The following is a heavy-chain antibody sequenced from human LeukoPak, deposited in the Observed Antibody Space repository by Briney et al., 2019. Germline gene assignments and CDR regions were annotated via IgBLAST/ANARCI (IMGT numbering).Heavy chain of an antibody. D-gene: IGHD3-3*01. CDR1: GFTLSTSW. Sequence: GGCLRLSCTASGFTLSTSWMSWVRQAPGKGLEWVANINQDASEKLYVDSVKGRFTISRDNAKNSLYLQMNSLTAEDTAVYYCARELRFLEWLSYWGQGTLVTVSS. J-gene: IGHJ4*02. CDR3: ARELRFLEWLSY. CDR2: INQDASEK. V-gene: IGHV3-7*01.